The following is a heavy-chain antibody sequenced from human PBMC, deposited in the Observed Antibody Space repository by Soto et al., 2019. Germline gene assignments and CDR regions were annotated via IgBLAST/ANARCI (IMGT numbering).Heavy chain of an antibody. Sequence: QVQLVQSGAEVKKPGSSVKVSCQASGGTFRTHAISWVRQAPGQGLEWMGGIIPMFGTANYAPKFQGTVTITADESTNTAYMELRSLRSEDTAVYHCARGSIPAASYFDSWGQGTPVTVSS. CDR1: GGTFRTHA. D-gene: IGHD2-2*01. CDR3: ARGSIPAASYFDS. V-gene: IGHV1-69*01. CDR2: IIPMFGTA. J-gene: IGHJ4*02.